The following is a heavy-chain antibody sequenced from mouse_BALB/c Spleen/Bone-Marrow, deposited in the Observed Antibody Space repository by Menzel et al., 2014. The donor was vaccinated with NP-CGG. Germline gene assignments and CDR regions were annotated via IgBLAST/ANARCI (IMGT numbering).Heavy chain of an antibody. V-gene: IGHV7-3*02. CDR1: GFTFTDYY. CDR2: IRNKANGYTT. J-gene: IGHJ4*01. Sequence: EVQLVESGGGLVQPGGSLILPCATSGFTFTDYYMSWVRQPPGKALEWLGFIRNKANGYTTEYSASVKGRFTISRDNSQSILYLQMNTLRAEDSATYYCARDDYYAMDYWGQGTSVTVSS. CDR3: ARDDYYAMDY.